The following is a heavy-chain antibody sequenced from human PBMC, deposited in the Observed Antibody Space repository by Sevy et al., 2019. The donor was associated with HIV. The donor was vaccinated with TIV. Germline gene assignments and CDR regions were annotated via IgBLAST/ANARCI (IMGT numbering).Heavy chain of an antibody. CDR2: ISRSGSYI. CDR3: SRDCRTCYYDSSLHAFDI. Sequence: GGSLRLSCAASGFTFSSYSMNWVRQAPGKGLEWVSSISRSGSYIYYADSVKGRFTISRDNAKNSLYLQMNSVRAEDTAEYYCSRDCRTCYYDSSLHAFDIWGQGTMVTVSS. V-gene: IGHV3-21*01. CDR1: GFTFSSYS. D-gene: IGHD3-22*01. J-gene: IGHJ3*02.